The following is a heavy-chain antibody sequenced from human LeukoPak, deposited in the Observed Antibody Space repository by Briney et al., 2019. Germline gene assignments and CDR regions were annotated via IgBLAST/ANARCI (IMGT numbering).Heavy chain of an antibody. V-gene: IGHV5-51*01. CDR3: ARMNSSSWYYPFDY. CDR2: T. Sequence: TRYSPSFQGQVTISADKSISTAYLQWRSLKASDTAVYYCARMNSSSWYYPFDYWGQGTLVTVSS. J-gene: IGHJ4*02. D-gene: IGHD6-13*01.